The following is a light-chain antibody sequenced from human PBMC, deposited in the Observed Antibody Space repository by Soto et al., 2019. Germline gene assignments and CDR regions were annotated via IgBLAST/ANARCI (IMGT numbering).Light chain of an antibody. J-gene: IGLJ1*01. V-gene: IGLV2-18*01. CDR3: SLYTSDSTDV. CDR2: EVS. Sequence: QSALTQPPSVSGSPGQSVTISCTGTSSDFGSYNRVSWYQRPPGTGPKLMIYEVSNRPSGVPDRFSGSKSGNTASLTISGLQAADGAEYYCSLYTSDSTDVFGTGTKVTVL. CDR1: SSDFGSYNR.